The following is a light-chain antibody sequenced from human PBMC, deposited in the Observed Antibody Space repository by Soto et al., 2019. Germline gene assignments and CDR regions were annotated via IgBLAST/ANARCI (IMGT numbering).Light chain of an antibody. V-gene: IGKV1D-12*01. CDR3: QQANSFPLT. J-gene: IGKJ4*01. Sequence: DIQMTQSPSSVSASVGDRVTITCRASQGINRWLAWYQQKLGKAPKLLIFDASSLQSGVPSRFSGSGSGTDFPLTISSLQPEDFATYYCQQANSFPLTFGGGTKVDIK. CDR1: QGINRW. CDR2: DAS.